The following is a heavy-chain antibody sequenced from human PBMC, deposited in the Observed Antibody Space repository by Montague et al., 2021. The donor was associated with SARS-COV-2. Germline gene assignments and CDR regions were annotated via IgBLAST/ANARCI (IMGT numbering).Heavy chain of an antibody. Sequence: PVLMKPTQTLTLTCTFSGFSLSTSGMRASWIRQPPGKALEWLARIDWDDDKFYSTSLKTRLTISKDTSKNQVVLTMTNMDPVDTATYYCARSYYDILTAYYTPFDYWGQGTLVTVSS. D-gene: IGHD3-9*01. V-gene: IGHV2-70*04. J-gene: IGHJ4*02. CDR3: ARSYYDILTAYYTPFDY. CDR2: IDWDDDK. CDR1: GFSLSTSGMR.